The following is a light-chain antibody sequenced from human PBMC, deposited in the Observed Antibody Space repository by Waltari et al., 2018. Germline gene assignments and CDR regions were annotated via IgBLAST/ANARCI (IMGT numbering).Light chain of an antibody. CDR3: QQSYSTPYT. CDR1: QSINTY. J-gene: IGKJ2*01. Sequence: TCRASQSINTYLNWYQQKPGKVPNLLSYAASSLQTGGPSRFSGSGSGTDFTLTISSLQPEDFATYYCQQSYSTPYTFGQGTKLEIK. V-gene: IGKV1-39*01. CDR2: AAS.